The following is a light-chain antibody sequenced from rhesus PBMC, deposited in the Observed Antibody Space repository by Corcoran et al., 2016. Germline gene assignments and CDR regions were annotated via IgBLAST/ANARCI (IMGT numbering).Light chain of an antibody. CDR3: QQYNDLLT. Sequence: EIVMTQSPATLSLSPGETATLSCRASESVGSYLAWYQQKPGQAPTLLVHRAYFRATGIPDRFRGSGSRTEFTLTISSLEPEDVGVYHCQQYNDLLTFGGGTKVELK. CDR1: ESVGSY. CDR2: RAY. V-gene: IGKV3-40*03. J-gene: IGKJ4*01.